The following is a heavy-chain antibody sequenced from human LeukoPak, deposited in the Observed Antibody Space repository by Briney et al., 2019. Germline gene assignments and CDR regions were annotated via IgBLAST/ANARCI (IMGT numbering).Heavy chain of an antibody. D-gene: IGHD3-10*01. CDR2: IYYSGST. CDR1: GGSISSYY. J-gene: IGHJ5*02. CDR3: ARCSGFRRGWFDP. V-gene: IGHV4-59*01. Sequence: SETLSLTCTVSGGSISSYYWSWIRQPPGKGLEWIGYIYYSGSTNYNPSLKSRVTISVDTSKNQFSLKLSSVTAADTAVYYCARCSGFRRGWFDPWVQGTLVTVSS.